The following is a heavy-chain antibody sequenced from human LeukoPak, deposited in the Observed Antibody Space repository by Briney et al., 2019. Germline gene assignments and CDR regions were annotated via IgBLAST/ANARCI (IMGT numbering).Heavy chain of an antibody. V-gene: IGHV3-23*01. CDR1: GFTFSSYA. D-gene: IGHD3-10*01. Sequence: PGGSLRLSCAASGFTFSSYAMSWVRQAPGKGLEWVSAISGSGGSTYYADSVKGRFTISRDNSKNTLYLQMNSLRAEDTAVYYCAKEVHYGSGNYPGAFYYGMDVWGQGTTVTVSS. CDR3: AKEVHYGSGNYPGAFYYGMDV. J-gene: IGHJ6*02. CDR2: ISGSGGST.